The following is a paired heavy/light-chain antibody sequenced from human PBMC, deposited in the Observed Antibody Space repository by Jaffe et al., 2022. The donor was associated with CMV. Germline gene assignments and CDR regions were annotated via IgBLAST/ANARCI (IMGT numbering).Heavy chain of an antibody. CDR1: GGSINSGSFY. Sequence: QLQLQESGPGVVRPSETLSLTCTVSGGSINSGSFYWAWIRQTPGKVLEWIGIIYSTGSTYYNPSLKSRLTISVDASNNRFSLSLRSVSAADTAVYFCARGNYNNRWFPYYYHGMDVWGQGTTVTVS. CDR3: ARGNYNNRWFPYYYHGMDV. CDR2: IYSTGST. J-gene: IGHJ6*02. D-gene: IGHD3-10*01. V-gene: IGHV4-39*01.
Light chain of an antibody. Sequence: DIQMTQSPSSLSASIGDRVTITCRASQSSSESLNWYQQKAGKAPKLLVYGASNLQSGVPLRFSGSGSGTAFTLTINNLQPEDSAIYYCQQTYSSPYTFGQGTKLEVK. CDR2: GAS. CDR1: QSSSES. CDR3: QQTYSSPYT. V-gene: IGKV1-39*01. J-gene: IGKJ2*01.